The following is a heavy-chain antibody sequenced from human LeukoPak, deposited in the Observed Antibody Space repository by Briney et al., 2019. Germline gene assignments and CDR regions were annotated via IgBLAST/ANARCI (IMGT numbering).Heavy chain of an antibody. CDR1: GFTFSSYG. J-gene: IGHJ6*03. D-gene: IGHD6-13*01. CDR3: ARDATSSPHYYYYYYMDV. CDR2: ISYVGSNK. V-gene: IGHV3-30*03. Sequence: GGSLRLSCAASGFTFSSYGMHWVRQAPGKGLELVAAISYVGSNKYYADSVKGRFTISRDNSKNTLYLQMNSLRAEDTAVYYCARDATSSPHYYYYYYMDVWGKGTTVTVSS.